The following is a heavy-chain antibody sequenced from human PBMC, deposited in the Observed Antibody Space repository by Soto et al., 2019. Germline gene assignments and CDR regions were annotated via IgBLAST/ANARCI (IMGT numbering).Heavy chain of an antibody. J-gene: IGHJ6*02. CDR2: ISYDGSNK. Sequence: GSLRLSCAASGFTFSSYAMHWVRQAPGKGLEWVAVISYDGSNKYYADSVKGRFTISRDNSKNTLYLQMNSLRAEDTAVYYCARDLSPGPPRWNYYYYGMDVWGQGTTVTVSS. V-gene: IGHV3-30-3*01. D-gene: IGHD3-16*02. CDR1: GFTFSSYA. CDR3: ARDLSPGPPRWNYYYYGMDV.